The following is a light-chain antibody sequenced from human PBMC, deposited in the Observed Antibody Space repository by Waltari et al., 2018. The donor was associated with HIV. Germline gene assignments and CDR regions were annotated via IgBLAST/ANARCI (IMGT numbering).Light chain of an antibody. CDR1: SSDVGAYDY. Sequence: QSALTQPASVSGSPGQSITISCIGSSSDVGAYDYVSWYQHHPGKAPKLLIYDVTHRPSGISARFSGSKSGNTASLTISGLQADDEADYYCGSYTTTSTLGVFGEGTKLTVL. CDR3: GSYTTTSTLGV. J-gene: IGLJ2*01. V-gene: IGLV2-14*03. CDR2: DVT.